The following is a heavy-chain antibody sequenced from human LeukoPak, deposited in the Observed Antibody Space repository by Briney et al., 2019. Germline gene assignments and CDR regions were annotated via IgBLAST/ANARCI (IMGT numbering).Heavy chain of an antibody. CDR3: ARGVEPLAANTLAY. CDR2: LYSDGNT. V-gene: IGHV3-53*01. J-gene: IGHJ4*02. CDR1: GFTIITND. D-gene: IGHD1-14*01. Sequence: QPGGSLRLSCAASGFTIITNDMTWARQAPGKGLEWVSVLYSDGNTKYADSVQGRFTISRDNSKNTLYLEMSSLSPDDTAVYYCARGVEPLAANTLAYWGQGTLVTVSS.